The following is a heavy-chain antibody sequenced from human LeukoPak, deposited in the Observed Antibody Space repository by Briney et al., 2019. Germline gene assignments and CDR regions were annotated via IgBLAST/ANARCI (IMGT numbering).Heavy chain of an antibody. Sequence: PSETLSLTCAVSGYSISSGYYWGWIRQPPGKGLEWIGSIYHSGSTYYNPSLKSRVTISVDTSKNQFSLKLSSVTAADTAVYYCGRRKGSFDYWGQGTLGNVSS. CDR2: IYHSGST. V-gene: IGHV4-38-2*01. CDR1: GYSISSGYY. J-gene: IGHJ4*02. CDR3: GRRKGSFDY.